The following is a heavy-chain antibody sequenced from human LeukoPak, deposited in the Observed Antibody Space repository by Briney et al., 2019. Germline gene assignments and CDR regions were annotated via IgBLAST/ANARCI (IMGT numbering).Heavy chain of an antibody. CDR3: AREVPRSGYYFDY. CDR2: ISASDDTT. J-gene: IGHJ4*02. V-gene: IGHV3-23*01. D-gene: IGHD3-3*01. Sequence: GGSLRLSCAASAFTFRSYPMSWVRQAPGKGLEWVSGISASDDTTYYADSVKGRFTISRDNSKNTLYLQMNSLRAEDTAVYYCAREVPRSGYYFDYWGQGTLVTVSS. CDR1: AFTFRSYP.